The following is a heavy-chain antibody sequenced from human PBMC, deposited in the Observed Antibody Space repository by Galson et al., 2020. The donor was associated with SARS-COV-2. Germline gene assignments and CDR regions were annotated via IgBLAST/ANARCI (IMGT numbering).Heavy chain of an antibody. V-gene: IGHV3-30-3*01. CDR1: GFTFSGYT. Sequence: GGSLRLSCAASGFTFSGYTFHCVRQAPGKGLEWMAVISYDGSNKYYAASVKGRFTISRDNSKKTLYLDMSSLRIEDTAVYYCAREHIAAAGTNWFDPWGQGTLVTVSS. CDR2: ISYDGSNK. D-gene: IGHD6-13*01. CDR3: AREHIAAAGTNWFDP. J-gene: IGHJ5*02.